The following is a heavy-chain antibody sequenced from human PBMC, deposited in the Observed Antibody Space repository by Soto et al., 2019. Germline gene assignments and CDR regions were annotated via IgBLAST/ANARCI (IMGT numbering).Heavy chain of an antibody. D-gene: IGHD3-3*01. CDR3: ARNYAFWSGPLYYYYMDV. J-gene: IGHJ6*03. CDR2: INAGNGNT. CDR1: GYTFTSYA. V-gene: IGHV1-3*01. Sequence: ASVKVSCKASGYTFTSYAMHWVRQAPGQRLEWMGWINAGNGNTKYSQKFQGRVTITRDTSASTAYMELSSLRSEDTAVYYCARNYAFWSGPLYYYYMDVWGQGTPVTVSS.